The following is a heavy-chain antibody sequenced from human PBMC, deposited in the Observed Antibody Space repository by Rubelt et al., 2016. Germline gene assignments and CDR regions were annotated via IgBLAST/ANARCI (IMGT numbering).Heavy chain of an antibody. CDR1: GYTFTSYG. V-gene: IGHV1-18*01. J-gene: IGHJ3*02. CDR3: ARGHHSGAFDI. CDR2: ISAYNCKT. Sequence: QVQLVQSGAEVKKPGASVKVSCKASGYTFTSYGISWVRQAPGQGLEWMGWISAYNCKTTCAQQLQGRCIRTTETSTSTDYVGRRSLGSDDTAVYYCARGHHSGAFDIWGQGTMVTVAS. D-gene: IGHD2-21*01.